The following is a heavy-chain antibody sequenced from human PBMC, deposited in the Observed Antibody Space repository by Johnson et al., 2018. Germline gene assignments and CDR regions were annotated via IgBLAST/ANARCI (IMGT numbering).Heavy chain of an antibody. V-gene: IGHV3-30*18. CDR2: ISYDGSDS. Sequence: QVQLVESGGGVVQPGRSPRLSCVASGFTFNHYGMHWVRQAPGKGLEWVTVISYDGSDSKYIDSVQDRFTISRDNSKNTVYLQMNSLRAEDTAVYYCAKDGRDCSGSLCYYYYMDGGGKGTTVTVSS. J-gene: IGHJ6*03. CDR3: AKDGRDCSGSLCYYYYMDG. D-gene: IGHD2-15*01. CDR1: GFTFNHYG.